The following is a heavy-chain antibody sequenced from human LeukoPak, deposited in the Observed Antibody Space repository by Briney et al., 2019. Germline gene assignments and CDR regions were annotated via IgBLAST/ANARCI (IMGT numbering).Heavy chain of an antibody. CDR3: ARESPRMTFGVVFDYYYMDV. Sequence: GASVKVSCKASGYTFTSYGINWVRQAPGQGLEWMGWISAYNGNTNYAQKFQGRVTMTTDTPTSTAYMELRSLRSDDTAVYYCARESPRMTFGVVFDYYYMDVWGKGTTVTVSS. D-gene: IGHD3/OR15-3a*01. CDR2: ISAYNGNT. V-gene: IGHV1-18*01. CDR1: GYTFTSYG. J-gene: IGHJ6*03.